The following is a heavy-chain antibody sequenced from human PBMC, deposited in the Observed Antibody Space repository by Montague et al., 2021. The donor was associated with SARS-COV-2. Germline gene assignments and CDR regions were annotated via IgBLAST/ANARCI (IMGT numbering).Heavy chain of an antibody. V-gene: IGHV3-53*01. CDR2: IKAGNT. CDR1: GFSVSDSY. J-gene: IGHJ4*02. Sequence: SLRHSCAASGFSVSDSYMSWVRQAPGKGPEWVSIIKAGNTYYTDSVKGRFTMSRDNSKNTLSLQMNSLRDEDTAVYYCARGLQQRSNFDYWGQGTLVTVSS. D-gene: IGHD6-25*01. CDR3: ARGLQQRSNFDY.